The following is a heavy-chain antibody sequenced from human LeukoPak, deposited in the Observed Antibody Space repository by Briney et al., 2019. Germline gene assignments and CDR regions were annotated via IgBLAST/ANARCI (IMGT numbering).Heavy chain of an antibody. CDR3: AAPVGARGGGAFDI. D-gene: IGHD1-26*01. CDR1: GFTFSSYS. J-gene: IGHJ3*02. Sequence: GGSLRLSCAASGFTFSSYSMNWVRQAPGRGLEWVSYITGSSSTIYYADSVKGRFTISRDNAKNSLYLQMNSLRAEDTAVYYCAAPVGARGGGAFDIWGQGTMVTVSS. V-gene: IGHV3-48*01. CDR2: ITGSSSTI.